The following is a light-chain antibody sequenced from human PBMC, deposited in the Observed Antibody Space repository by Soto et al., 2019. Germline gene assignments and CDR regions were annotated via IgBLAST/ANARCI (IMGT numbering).Light chain of an antibody. J-gene: IGKJ2*01. CDR3: KNYHV. CDR1: RSITTW. CDR2: ETS. V-gene: IGKV1-5*03. Sequence: SQLIQSPSTLSASVVDRVKITCRGTRSITTWLAWYQQKRGKAPTLLIYETSVLQTGVPSRFSGTGSETEFTLTIDSLQPDDVGTYYCKNYHVFGQGTKVEI.